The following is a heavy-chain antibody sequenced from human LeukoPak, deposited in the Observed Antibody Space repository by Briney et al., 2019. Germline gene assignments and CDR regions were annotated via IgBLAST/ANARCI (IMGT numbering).Heavy chain of an antibody. Sequence: GGSLRLSCAASGFTFSSYSMNWVRQAPGKGLEWVSSISSSGRYTYYSDSVKGRFAISRDNAKNSLYLQMNSLKTEDTAVYYCTSGVIGSAPCDFWGQGTLVTVSS. D-gene: IGHD3-10*01. J-gene: IGHJ4*02. V-gene: IGHV3-21*04. CDR1: GFTFSSYS. CDR3: TSGVIGSAPCDF. CDR2: ISSSGRYT.